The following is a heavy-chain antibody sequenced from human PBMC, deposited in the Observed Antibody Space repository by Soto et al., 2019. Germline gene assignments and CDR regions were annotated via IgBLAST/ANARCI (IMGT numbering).Heavy chain of an antibody. CDR1: GFTVSSNY. Sequence: EVQLVETGGGLIQPGGSLRLSCAASGFTVSSNYMSWVRQAPGKGLEWVSVIYSGGSTYYADSVKGRFTISRDNSKNTLDRQMNSLRAEDTAVYYCARDRYYGSGSYYTARGYYGMDVWGQGTTVTVSS. J-gene: IGHJ6*02. V-gene: IGHV3-53*02. D-gene: IGHD3-10*01. CDR2: IYSGGST. CDR3: ARDRYYGSGSYYTARGYYGMDV.